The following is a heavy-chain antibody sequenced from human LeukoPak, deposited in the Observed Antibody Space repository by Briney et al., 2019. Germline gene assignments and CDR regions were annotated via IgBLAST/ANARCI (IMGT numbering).Heavy chain of an antibody. Sequence: SENLSLTCTVSGGSISPYFWSWIRQPPGKGLEWIGYISYSGSTSYNPSLKSRVTISVDTSKNQFSLQLSSVTAADTAVYYCARDDYRGVTNFDPWGQGTLVTVSS. CDR2: ISYSGST. CDR1: GGSISPYF. CDR3: ARDDYRGVTNFDP. J-gene: IGHJ5*02. V-gene: IGHV4-59*01. D-gene: IGHD3-10*01.